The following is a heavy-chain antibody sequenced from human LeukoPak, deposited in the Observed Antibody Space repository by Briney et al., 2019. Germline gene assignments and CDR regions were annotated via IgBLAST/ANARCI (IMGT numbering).Heavy chain of an antibody. CDR3: AKAFDYYDSSGYPCNWFDP. CDR2: ISGSGGST. J-gene: IGHJ5*02. Sequence: GGSLRLSCAASGFTFSSYAMSWVRQAPGKGLEWVSAISGSGGSTYYADSVKGRLTISRDNSKSTLYLQMNSLRAEDTAVYYCAKAFDYYDSSGYPCNWFDPWGQGTLVTVSS. CDR1: GFTFSSYA. V-gene: IGHV3-23*01. D-gene: IGHD3-22*01.